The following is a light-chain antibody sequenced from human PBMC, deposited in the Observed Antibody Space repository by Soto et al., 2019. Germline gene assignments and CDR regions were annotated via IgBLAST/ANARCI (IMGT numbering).Light chain of an antibody. CDR2: DVS. CDR3: SSYTTTNTRQIV. V-gene: IGLV2-14*01. Sequence: QSVLTQPASVSGSPGQSITISCTGTSSDVGGYNYVSWYQQHPGKAPKFMIYDVSNRPSGVSNRFSGSKSGNTASLTISGLQAEDEADSYCSSYTTTNTRQIVFGTGTKSPS. CDR1: SSDVGGYNY. J-gene: IGLJ1*01.